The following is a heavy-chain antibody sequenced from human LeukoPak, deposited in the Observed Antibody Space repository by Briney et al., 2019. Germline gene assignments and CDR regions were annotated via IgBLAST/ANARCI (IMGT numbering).Heavy chain of an antibody. Sequence: GGSLRLSCAASGFTFSSYAMSWVRQAPRKGLEWVSAISGSGGSTYYADSVKGRFTISRDNSKNTLYLQMNSLRAEDTAVYYCAKTRVTMIVVVFYAFDIWGQGTMVTVSS. D-gene: IGHD3-22*01. J-gene: IGHJ3*02. V-gene: IGHV3-23*01. CDR3: AKTRVTMIVVVFYAFDI. CDR1: GFTFSSYA. CDR2: ISGSGGST.